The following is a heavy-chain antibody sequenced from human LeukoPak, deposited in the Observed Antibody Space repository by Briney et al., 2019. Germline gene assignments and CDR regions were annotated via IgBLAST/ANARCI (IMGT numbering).Heavy chain of an antibody. CDR3: ARGSGSYHSRLDS. V-gene: IGHV4-59*12. CDR1: GGSISSYY. J-gene: IGHJ4*02. D-gene: IGHD1-26*01. Sequence: PSETLSLTCTVSGGSISSYYWSWIRQPPGKGLEWIAYVFDSGSTNYNFSLKSRVTISVDTSKKQFSLKLSSVTAADTAVYYCARGSGSYHSRLDSWGQGTLVTVSS. CDR2: VFDSGST.